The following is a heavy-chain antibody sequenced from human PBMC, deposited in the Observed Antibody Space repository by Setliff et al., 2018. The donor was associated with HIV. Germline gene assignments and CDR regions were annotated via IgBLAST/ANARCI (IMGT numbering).Heavy chain of an antibody. D-gene: IGHD4-4*01. CDR1: GFTFSTYS. CDR2: ISSSSRSK. CDR3: AKTQTVITVYGPFDS. J-gene: IGHJ4*02. Sequence: PGGSLRLSCEASGFTFSTYSMNWVRQAPGKGLEWVSSISSSSRSKYYADSVKGRFTISRDNAKNSLYLQMNNLRAEDTAMYYCAKTQTVITVYGPFDSWGQGTPVTVSS. V-gene: IGHV3-21*04.